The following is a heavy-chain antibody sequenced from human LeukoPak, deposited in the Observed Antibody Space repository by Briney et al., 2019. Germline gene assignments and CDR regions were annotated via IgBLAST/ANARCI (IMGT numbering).Heavy chain of an antibody. V-gene: IGHV3-23*01. Sequence: GGSLRLSCTASEFTLSNQAMSWVLQAPGKGLEWVSAISVSGGSTYYADSVKGRFTISRDNSKNTLYLQMNSLRAEDTAVYYCAEAQVATIRYFDNWGQGTLVTVSS. J-gene: IGHJ4*02. CDR3: AEAQVATIRYFDN. D-gene: IGHD5-12*01. CDR2: ISVSGGST. CDR1: EFTLSNQA.